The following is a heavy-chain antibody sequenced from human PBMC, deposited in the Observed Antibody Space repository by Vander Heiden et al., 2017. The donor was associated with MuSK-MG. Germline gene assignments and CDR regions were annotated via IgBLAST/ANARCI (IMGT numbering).Heavy chain of an antibody. CDR1: GFTFDDYA. CDR3: AKEHCSGGRCNMGFDY. V-gene: IGHV3-9*03. CDR2: LSWNGGEK. J-gene: IGHJ4*02. D-gene: IGHD2-15*01. Sequence: EVQLVESGGGLIQPGRSLRLSCAASGFTFDDYAMHWVRQVPGKGLEWVSGLSWNGGEKGYADSVKGRFTISRDNAKNSLYLQMNSLRAEDMAFYYCAKEHCSGGRCNMGFDYWGQGTLVTVSS.